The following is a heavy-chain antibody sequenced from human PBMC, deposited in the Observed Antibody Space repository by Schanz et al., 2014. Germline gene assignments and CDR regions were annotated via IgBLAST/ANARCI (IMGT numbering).Heavy chain of an antibody. CDR3: AKTLFPGGTQTFGN. CDR2: LWHDGSKK. D-gene: IGHD2-8*02. V-gene: IGHV3-33*06. Sequence: QVQLVESGGGVVQPGRSLRLSCVASGFTFSSYDVFWVRQAPGKGLEWVAILWHDGSKKYYADSVKGRFTISRDNSNSTLYVEMNSLRVEDTAVYYCAKTLFPGGTQTFGNWGRGTLVTVSS. CDR1: GFTFSSYD. J-gene: IGHJ4*02.